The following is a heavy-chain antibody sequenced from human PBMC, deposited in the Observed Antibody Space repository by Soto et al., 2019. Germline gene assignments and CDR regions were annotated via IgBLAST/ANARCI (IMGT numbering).Heavy chain of an antibody. CDR2: ISYDGSNE. Sequence: QVPLVESGGGVVQPGRSLRLSCAASGFTFSGYGMYWVRQAPGKRLEWVAVISYDGSNEYYADSVKGRFTISRDNSKNTLFLQMNSLRAEDTAVYYCAKGFCSGSGCFSDYWGQGTLVTVSS. CDR1: GFTFSGYG. V-gene: IGHV3-30*18. D-gene: IGHD2-15*01. CDR3: AKGFCSGSGCFSDY. J-gene: IGHJ4*02.